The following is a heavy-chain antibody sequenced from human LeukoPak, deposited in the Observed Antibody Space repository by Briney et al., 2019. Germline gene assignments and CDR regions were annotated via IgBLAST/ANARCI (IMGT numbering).Heavy chain of an antibody. J-gene: IGHJ3*02. V-gene: IGHV4-30-2*01. D-gene: IGHD1-26*01. Sequence: SETLSLTCAVSGGSISSGGYSWSWIRQPPGKGLEWIGYIYESGSTYYNPSLQSRVTISVDRSKNQFSLKVRSVTAADTAVYQCARGVGATEGAFDIWGQGTMVTVSS. CDR1: GGSISSGGYS. CDR3: ARGVGATEGAFDI. CDR2: IYESGST.